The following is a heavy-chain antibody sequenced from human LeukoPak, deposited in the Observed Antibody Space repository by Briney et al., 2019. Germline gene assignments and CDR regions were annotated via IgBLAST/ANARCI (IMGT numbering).Heavy chain of an antibody. CDR2: IGSSSSYI. J-gene: IGHJ4*02. V-gene: IGHV3-21*01. CDR1: GFTFSSYS. Sequence: GSLRLSCAASGFTFSSYSMNWVRQAPGKGLEWVSSIGSSSSYIYYADSVKGRFTISRDNAKNSLHLQMNSLRAEDTAVYYCAASTKHTAMVDYWGQGTLVTVSS. D-gene: IGHD5-18*01. CDR3: AASTKHTAMVDY.